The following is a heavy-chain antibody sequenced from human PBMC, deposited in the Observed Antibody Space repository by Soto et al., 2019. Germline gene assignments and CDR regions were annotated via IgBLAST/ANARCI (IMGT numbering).Heavy chain of an antibody. Sequence: EVQLLESGGGLVQPGGSLRLSCAASGFTFSSYAMSWVRQAPGKGMDWVSGISVSGGTASYADCVQGRFTISRDSSKNTLYLQMNSLRAEDTALYYCAKSSGDYYYYDGMDVWGQGTAVTVSS. J-gene: IGHJ6*02. D-gene: IGHD3-10*01. CDR3: AKSSGDYYYYDGMDV. CDR1: GFTFSSYA. V-gene: IGHV3-23*01. CDR2: ISVSGGTA.